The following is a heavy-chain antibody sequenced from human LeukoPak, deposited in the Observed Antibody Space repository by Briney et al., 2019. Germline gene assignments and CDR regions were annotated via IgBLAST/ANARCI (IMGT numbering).Heavy chain of an antibody. CDR2: IYTSGST. D-gene: IGHD6-19*01. CDR3: ARAVAGFDY. J-gene: IGHJ4*02. V-gene: IGHV4-61*02. Sequence: SQTLSLTRTVSGGSISSGSYYWSWIRQPAGKGLEWIGRIYTSGSTNYNPSLKSRVTISVDTSKNQFSLKLSSVTAADTAVYYCARAVAGFDYWGQGTLVTVSS. CDR1: GGSISSGSYY.